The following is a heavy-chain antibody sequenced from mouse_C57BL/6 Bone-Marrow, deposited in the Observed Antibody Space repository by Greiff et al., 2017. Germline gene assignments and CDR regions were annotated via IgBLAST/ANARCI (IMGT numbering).Heavy chain of an antibody. CDR2: ISSGSSTI. CDR3: ARRDYDWFAY. CDR1: GFTFSDYG. D-gene: IGHD2-4*01. V-gene: IGHV5-17*01. J-gene: IGHJ3*01. Sequence: EVKLMESGGGLVKPGGSLKLSCAASGFTFSDYGMHWVRQAPEKGLEWVAYISSGSSTIYYADTVKGRFTISSDNAKNTLFLQMTSLRSEDTAMYYCARRDYDWFAYWGQGALVTVSA.